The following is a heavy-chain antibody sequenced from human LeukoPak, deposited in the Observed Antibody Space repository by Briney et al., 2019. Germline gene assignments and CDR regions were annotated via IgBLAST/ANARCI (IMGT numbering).Heavy chain of an antibody. J-gene: IGHJ4*02. CDR2: IYHTGSA. CDR1: GYSFTSGHY. CDR3: ARYCTSTTCILRGFDY. D-gene: IGHD2-2*01. Sequence: SETLSLTCSVTGYSFTSGHYWGWIRQPPGKGLEWIANIYHTGSAHYNPSLKSRVTISVDTSKNQFSLKLSSVTAADTAVYYCARYCTSTTCILRGFDYWGQGTLVTVSS. V-gene: IGHV4-38-2*01.